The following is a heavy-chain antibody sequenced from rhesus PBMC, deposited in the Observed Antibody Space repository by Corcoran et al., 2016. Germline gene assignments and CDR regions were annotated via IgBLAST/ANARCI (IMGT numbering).Heavy chain of an antibody. V-gene: IGHV4S11*01. J-gene: IGHJ2*01. Sequence: QVQLQESGPGLVKPLETLSLTCAVSGGSISSNFWSWIRQPPGKGLDWIGYIHGGGGSINVNPSLKSRVTFSIDTSKNHFSLKLSSVTAADTAVYYCARLFGNYNWYTDLWGPGTPITVSS. CDR1: GGSISSNF. CDR2: IHGGGGSI. CDR3: ARLFGNYNWYTDL. D-gene: IGHD4-35*01.